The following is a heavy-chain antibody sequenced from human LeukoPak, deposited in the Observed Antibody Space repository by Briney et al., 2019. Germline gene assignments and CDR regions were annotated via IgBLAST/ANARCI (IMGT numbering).Heavy chain of an antibody. CDR3: ARDSFTYYYDSSGDY. J-gene: IGHJ4*02. V-gene: IGHV3-7*01. Sequence: GGSLRLSCAASGFTFSSYWMSWVRQAPGKGLEWVANIKQDGSEKYYVDSVKGRFTISRDNAKNSLYLQMNSLRAEDTAVYYCARDSFTYYYDSSGDYWGQGTLVTASS. CDR2: IKQDGSEK. D-gene: IGHD3-22*01. CDR1: GFTFSSYW.